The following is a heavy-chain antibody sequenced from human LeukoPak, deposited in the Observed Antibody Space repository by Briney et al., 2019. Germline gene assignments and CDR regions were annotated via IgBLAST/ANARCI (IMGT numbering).Heavy chain of an antibody. D-gene: IGHD3-22*01. J-gene: IGHJ3*01. CDR2: ISSSSTYI. V-gene: IGHV3-21*01. CDR1: GFSFSSYI. Sequence: PGGPLRLSCAACGFSFSSYIISWVRQAPGRGLEGVSIISSSSTYINYADPLKCPCTISRDNAKNSVHLQINSLRDDDTAVYYCASPEDYDSRVHSLWGHGTLVTVS. CDR3: ASPEDYDSRVHSL.